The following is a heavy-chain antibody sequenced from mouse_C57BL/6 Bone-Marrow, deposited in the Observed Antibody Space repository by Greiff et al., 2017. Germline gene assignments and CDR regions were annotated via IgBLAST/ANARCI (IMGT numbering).Heavy chain of an antibody. CDR1: GYTFTSYW. J-gene: IGHJ1*03. CDR2: IDPSDSYT. V-gene: IGHV1-69*01. Sequence: QVQLQQPGAELVMPGASVKLSCKASGYTFTSYWMHWVKQRPGQGLEWIGEIDPSDSYTNYNQKFKGKSTLTVDKSPRRAYMQLSSLTSEDSAVYYCASPFDYGSSPDWYFDVWGTGTTVTVSS. D-gene: IGHD1-1*01. CDR3: ASPFDYGSSPDWYFDV.